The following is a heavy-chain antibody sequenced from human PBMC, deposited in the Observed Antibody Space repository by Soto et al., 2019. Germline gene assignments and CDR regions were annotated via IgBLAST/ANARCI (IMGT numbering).Heavy chain of an antibody. CDR2: IYYSGST. CDR1: GCSISSYY. J-gene: IGHJ1*01. V-gene: IGHV4-59*01. D-gene: IGHD3-22*01. Sequence: SETLSLTCTVSGCSISSYYWSWIRQPPGKGLEWIGYIYYSGSTNYNPSLKSRVTISVDTSKNQFSLKLSSVTAADTAVYYCARDSGLYDSSGYYSFFQHWGQGTLVTVSS. CDR3: ARDSGLYDSSGYYSFFQH.